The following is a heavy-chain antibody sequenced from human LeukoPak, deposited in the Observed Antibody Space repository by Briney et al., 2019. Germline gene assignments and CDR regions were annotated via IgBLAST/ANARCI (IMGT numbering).Heavy chain of an antibody. D-gene: IGHD2-2*01. Sequence: ASVNVSRKLSGYTLTELSMHGVRQAPGKGLEWMGGFDPEDGETIYAQKFQGRVTMTENTSTDTAYMELSSLRSEDTAVYYCATWYCSSTSCYALDYWGQGTLVTVSS. CDR3: ATWYCSSTSCYALDY. V-gene: IGHV1-24*01. CDR1: GYTLTELS. CDR2: FDPEDGET. J-gene: IGHJ4*02.